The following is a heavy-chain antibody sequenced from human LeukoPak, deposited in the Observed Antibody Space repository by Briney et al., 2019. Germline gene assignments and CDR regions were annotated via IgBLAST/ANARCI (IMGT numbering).Heavy chain of an antibody. CDR1: GGSISSYY. J-gene: IGHJ4*02. Sequence: SETLSLTCTVSGGSISSYYWSWIRQPPGKGLEWIGYIYYGGSTNYNPSLKSRVTISVDTSKNQFSLKLSSVTAADTAMYYCAREFSTGYYLHWGQGTLVTVSS. D-gene: IGHD3-22*01. V-gene: IGHV4-59*12. CDR3: AREFSTGYYLH. CDR2: IYYGGST.